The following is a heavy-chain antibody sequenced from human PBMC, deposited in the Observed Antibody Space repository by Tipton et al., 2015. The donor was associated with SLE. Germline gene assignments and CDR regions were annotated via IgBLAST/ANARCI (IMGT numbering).Heavy chain of an antibody. CDR2: IYTSGTT. V-gene: IGHV4-61*02. CDR1: GGSISSGSYY. D-gene: IGHD3-9*01. J-gene: IGHJ4*02. Sequence: TLSLTCTVSGGSISSGSYYWSWIRQPAGKGLEWIGRIYTSGTTYYSPSLKSRVTISLDTSKNHFSLLLNSVTAADTAVYYCAGHPQLAYFDPWGPGTLVTVSS. CDR3: AGHPQLAYFDP.